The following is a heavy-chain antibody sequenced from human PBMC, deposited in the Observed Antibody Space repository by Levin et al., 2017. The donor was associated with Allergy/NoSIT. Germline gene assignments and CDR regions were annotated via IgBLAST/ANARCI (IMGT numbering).Heavy chain of an antibody. CDR3: AAYDFWSGYSSIDY. J-gene: IGHJ4*02. CDR2: ISSSSSTI. V-gene: IGHV3-48*02. CDR1: GFTFSSYS. D-gene: IGHD3-3*01. Sequence: GESLKISCAASGFTFSSYSMNWVRQAPGKGLEWVSYISSSSSTIYYADSVKGRFTISRDNAKNSLYLQMNSLRDEDTAVYYCAAYDFWSGYSSIDYWGQGTLVTVSS.